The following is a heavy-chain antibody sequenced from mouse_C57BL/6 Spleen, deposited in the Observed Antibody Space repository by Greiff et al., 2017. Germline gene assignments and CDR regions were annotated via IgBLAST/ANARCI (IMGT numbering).Heavy chain of an antibody. CDR3: ARGEEPWYFDV. Sequence: EVQLVESEGGLVQPGSSMKLSCTASGFTFSDYYMAWVRQVPEKGLEWVANINYDGSSTYYLDSLKSRFIISRDNAKNILYLQMSSLKSEDTATYYCARGEEPWYFDVWGTGTTVTVSS. J-gene: IGHJ1*03. CDR2: INYDGSST. V-gene: IGHV5-16*01. CDR1: GFTFSDYY.